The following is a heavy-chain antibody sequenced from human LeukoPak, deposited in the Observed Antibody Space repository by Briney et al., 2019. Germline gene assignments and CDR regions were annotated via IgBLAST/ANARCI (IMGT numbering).Heavy chain of an antibody. D-gene: IGHD3-10*01. V-gene: IGHV3-30*18. CDR2: ISYDGSNK. CDR3: AKDPSYYYGSGDPFDY. Sequence: GRSLRLSCAASGFTFSSYGMHWVRQAPGKGLEWVAVISYDGSNKYCADSVKGRFTISRDNSKNTLYLQMNSLRAEDTAVYYCAKDPSYYYGSGDPFDYWGQGTLVTVSS. CDR1: GFTFSSYG. J-gene: IGHJ4*02.